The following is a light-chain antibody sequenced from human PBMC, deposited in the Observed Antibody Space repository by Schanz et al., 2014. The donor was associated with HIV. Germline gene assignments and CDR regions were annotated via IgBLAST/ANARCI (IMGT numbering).Light chain of an antibody. Sequence: DIQMTQSPSSLSASVGDRVTLTCQASQDISNYLNWYQQKPGKAPKLLIYDASNLETGVPSRFSGSGSGTDFTLTISSLQPEDFATYYCQQSYSTPFTFGPGTKVDIK. J-gene: IGKJ3*01. CDR2: DAS. CDR3: QQSYSTPFT. V-gene: IGKV1-39*01. CDR1: QDISNY.